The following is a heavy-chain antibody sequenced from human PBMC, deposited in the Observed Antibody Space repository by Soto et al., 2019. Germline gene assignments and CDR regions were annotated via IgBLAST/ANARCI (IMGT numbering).Heavy chain of an antibody. CDR1: GFSFIAYH. J-gene: IGHJ4*02. Sequence: PGGSLRLSCAASGFSFIAYHMNWVRQAPGKGLEWVSSISSSGSALYYADTVKGRFTISRDNSKNTLYLQMNSLRAEDTAVYYFAKGVIFTMIVVVTSPYFDYWGQGTRVTVSS. D-gene: IGHD3-22*01. CDR2: ISSSGSAL. CDR3: AKGVIFTMIVVVTSPYFDY. V-gene: IGHV3-21*04.